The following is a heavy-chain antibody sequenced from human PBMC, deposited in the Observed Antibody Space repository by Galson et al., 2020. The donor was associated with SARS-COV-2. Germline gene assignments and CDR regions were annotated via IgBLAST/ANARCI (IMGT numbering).Heavy chain of an antibody. CDR3: ASWAGILETTYWFKPLDY. D-gene: IGHD2-8*02. CDR2: ISGSGRTT. V-gene: IGHV3-23*01. J-gene: IGHJ4*02. Sequence: GGSLRLSCVASGFIFSNHGMTWVRQAPGKGLEWVSGISGSGRTTYYADSVKGRFTISRDNSKNTVHLQMSSLRVDDTAIYYCASWAGILETTYWFKPLDYWGQGSLGTVSS. CDR1: GFIFSNHG.